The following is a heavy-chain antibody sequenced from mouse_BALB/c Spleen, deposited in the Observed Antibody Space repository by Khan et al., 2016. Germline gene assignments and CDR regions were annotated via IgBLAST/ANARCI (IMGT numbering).Heavy chain of an antibody. CDR1: GYTSANYW. Sequence: QVQLQQSGAELARPGASVRLSCKASGYTSANYWMQGVKQRPGQGLEWIGSIYPGDGDTRYSQKFKDKATLTADKSSSSAYMHLRSVASEDSAVDYCADALFVYWGQGTLVTVSA. V-gene: IGHV1-87*01. J-gene: IGHJ3*01. CDR3: ADALFVY. CDR2: IYPGDGDT.